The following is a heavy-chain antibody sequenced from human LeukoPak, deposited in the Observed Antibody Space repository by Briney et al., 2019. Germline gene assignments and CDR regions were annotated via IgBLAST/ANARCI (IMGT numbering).Heavy chain of an antibody. J-gene: IGHJ4*02. D-gene: IGHD3-22*01. CDR3: AKDGQGPYDSSGYDSYFDY. Sequence: GGSLRLSCAASGFTFSSYAMSWVRQAPGKGLEWVSGISGSGGTTYYADSVKGRFTISRDNSKNTLSLQMNSLRAEDTAVYYCAKDGQGPYDSSGYDSYFDYWGQGTLVSVSS. CDR2: ISGSGGTT. V-gene: IGHV3-23*01. CDR1: GFTFSSYA.